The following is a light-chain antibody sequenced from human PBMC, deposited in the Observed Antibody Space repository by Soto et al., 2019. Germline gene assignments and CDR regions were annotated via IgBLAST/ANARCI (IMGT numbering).Light chain of an antibody. J-gene: IGKJ2*01. CDR2: AAS. Sequence: DIQMTQSPSAMSASVGDRVTITCRASQDINNYLVWFQQKPGTVPKRLIYAASSLQSGVPSRFSGSRSGTEFTLTISSLQPEDFATYYCQQRSNWPRYTFGQGTKLEIK. V-gene: IGKV1-17*03. CDR1: QDINNY. CDR3: QQRSNWPRYT.